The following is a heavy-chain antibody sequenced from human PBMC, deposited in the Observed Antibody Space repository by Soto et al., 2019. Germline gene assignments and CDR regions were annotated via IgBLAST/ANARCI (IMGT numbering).Heavy chain of an antibody. Sequence: SETLSLTCTVYGGSIRSYYWSWIRQPPGKGLEWIGNIYYSGSTNYNPSRKSRVTMSVDMSKNQVSLKLSSVTAADTAVYYCTRVGGYYGDYQKFDYWGQGALVTVSS. CDR1: GGSIRSYY. V-gene: IGHV4-59*01. D-gene: IGHD4-17*01. CDR2: IYYSGST. J-gene: IGHJ4*02. CDR3: TRVGGYYGDYQKFDY.